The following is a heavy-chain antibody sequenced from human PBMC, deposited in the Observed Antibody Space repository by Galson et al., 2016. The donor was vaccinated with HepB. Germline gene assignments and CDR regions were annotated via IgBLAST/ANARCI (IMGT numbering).Heavy chain of an antibody. V-gene: IGHV5-51*01. Sequence: QSGAEVKKPGESLKISCKASGYSFRNYWIGWVRQMPGKGLEWMGIIYPGDAETVYSPSFEGQVTISAQRFVRTAYLQGNSLKAADTAIHYCARHEHFGRRPQYHPQDVGGQGSTVTVSS. D-gene: IGHD3-3*02. CDR1: GYSFRNYW. J-gene: IGHJ6*01. CDR3: ARHEHFGRRPQYHPQDV. CDR2: IYPGDAET.